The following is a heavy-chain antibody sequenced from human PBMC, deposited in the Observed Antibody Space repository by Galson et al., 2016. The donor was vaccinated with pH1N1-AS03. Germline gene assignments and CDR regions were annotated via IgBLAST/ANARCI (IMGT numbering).Heavy chain of an antibody. D-gene: IGHD5/OR15-5a*01. Sequence: SLRLSCAASRFTISDYWMSWVRQAPGKGLEWVANIKQDGSEEYYVDSVKGRFTIARDNSKNSLYLQMNSLRVEDTAVYYCARDPLGCLTCPLYYYSGLHVWGQGATVTVSS. CDR1: RFTISDYW. V-gene: IGHV3-7*01. CDR2: IKQDGSEE. CDR3: ARDPLGCLTCPLYYYSGLHV. J-gene: IGHJ6*02.